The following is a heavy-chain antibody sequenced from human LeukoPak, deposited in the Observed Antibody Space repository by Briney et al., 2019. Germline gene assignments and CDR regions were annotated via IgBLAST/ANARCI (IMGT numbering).Heavy chain of an antibody. CDR2: ISAYNGNT. Sequence: ASVKVSCKASGYTFTSYGISWVRQAPGQGLEWMGWISAYNGNTNYAQKFQGRVTMTRDTSISTAYMELSRLRSDDTAVCYCARGVFSWFDPWGQGTLVTVSS. D-gene: IGHD3-3*01. J-gene: IGHJ5*02. V-gene: IGHV1-18*01. CDR3: ARGVFSWFDP. CDR1: GYTFTSYG.